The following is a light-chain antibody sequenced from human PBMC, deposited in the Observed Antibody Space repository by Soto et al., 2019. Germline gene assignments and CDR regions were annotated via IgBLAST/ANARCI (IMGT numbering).Light chain of an antibody. CDR2: GAS. V-gene: IGKV3-20*01. Sequence: XVLTQSRGTLSSSPGERATLSCRASQSVPTNNLAWYQQIPGQAPMLLIYGASLRATGIPERFSGSGSGKDFTLTISRLEPEDLAVYYCQQYDGSVWTFGQGTKVDIK. CDR3: QQYDGSVWT. J-gene: IGKJ1*01. CDR1: QSVPTNN.